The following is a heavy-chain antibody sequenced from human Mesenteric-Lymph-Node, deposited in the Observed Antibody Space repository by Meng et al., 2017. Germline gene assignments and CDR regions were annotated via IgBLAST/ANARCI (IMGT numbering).Heavy chain of an antibody. D-gene: IGHD1-26*01. J-gene: IGHJ5*02. Sequence: VQRVQSGAEVKRPGASVTVSCKAPGYTFTNYGINWVRQAPGQGLEWMGWISAYNGNTNYAQKLQGRVTMTTDTSTSTAYMELRSLRSEDTAVYYCARDLVGGTGFDPWGQGTLVTVSS. V-gene: IGHV1-18*01. CDR1: GYTFTNYG. CDR2: ISAYNGNT. CDR3: ARDLVGGTGFDP.